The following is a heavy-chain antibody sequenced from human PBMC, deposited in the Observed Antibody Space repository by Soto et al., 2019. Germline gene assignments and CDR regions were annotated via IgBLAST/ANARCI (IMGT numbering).Heavy chain of an antibody. CDR2: IWYDGSNK. Sequence: PGGSLRLSCAASGFTFSSYGMHWVRQAPGKGLEWVAVIWYDGSNKYYADSVKGRFTIPRDNSKNTLYLQMNSLRAEDTAVYYCARDRGTYYDSSGYYSIGGTDVWGQGTTVTVSS. D-gene: IGHD3-22*01. CDR3: ARDRGTYYDSSGYYSIGGTDV. V-gene: IGHV3-33*01. CDR1: GFTFSSYG. J-gene: IGHJ6*02.